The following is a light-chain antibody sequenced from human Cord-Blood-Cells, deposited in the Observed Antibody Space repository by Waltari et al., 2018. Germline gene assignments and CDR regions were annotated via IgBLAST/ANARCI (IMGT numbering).Light chain of an antibody. J-gene: IGKJ4*01. CDR1: QSVLYSSNNKNY. CDR2: WAS. Sequence: DIVMTQSPDSLAVSLGERATINCKTNQSVLYSSNNKNYLAWYQQKPGQPPELLIYWASTRASGVPDRVSGSGSGTDFTLPISSLQAEDVAVYYSQQYYRTPLTFGGETKVEIK. V-gene: IGKV4-1*01. CDR3: QQYYRTPLT.